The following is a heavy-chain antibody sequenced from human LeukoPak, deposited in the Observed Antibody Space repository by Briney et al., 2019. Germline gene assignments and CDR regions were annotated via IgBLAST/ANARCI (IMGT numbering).Heavy chain of an antibody. CDR1: GLSVTNGYY. J-gene: IGHJ3*02. CDR2: IYYSEST. Sequence: SETLSLTCTVYGLSVTNGYYWGWIRQPPGKGLVWIGYIYYSESTNYNPSLKSRVTMSVDTSKNQFSLKLTSVTAADTAMYYCARRRRIAGVGTDALDIWGQGTMVTVSS. V-gene: IGHV4-61*01. D-gene: IGHD6-13*01. CDR3: ARRRRIAGVGTDALDI.